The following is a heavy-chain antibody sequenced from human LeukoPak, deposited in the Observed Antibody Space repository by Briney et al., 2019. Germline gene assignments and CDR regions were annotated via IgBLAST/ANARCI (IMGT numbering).Heavy chain of an antibody. CDR3: ANLDSGYGLDY. CDR1: GYTFTSYG. D-gene: IGHD5-12*01. J-gene: IGHJ4*02. Sequence: ASVTVSCKASGYTFTSYGISGVRQAPGQGRDGMGWISAYNGNTNYAQKLQGRVTMTTDTSTSTAYMELRNLRSDDTAVYYCANLDSGYGLDYWGQGTLVTVSS. CDR2: ISAYNGNT. V-gene: IGHV1-18*01.